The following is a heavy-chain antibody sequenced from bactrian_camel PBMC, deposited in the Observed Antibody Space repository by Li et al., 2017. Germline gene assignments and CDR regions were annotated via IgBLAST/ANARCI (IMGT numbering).Heavy chain of an antibody. CDR3: AADVGSMSGNCQPNY. D-gene: IGHD6*01. CDR2: ISNGGGTT. V-gene: IGHV3S31*01. CDR1: GFAFRFYP. Sequence: VQLVESGGGLVQPGGSLMLSCTASGFAFRFYPMNWVRQAPGKEPEWVASISNGGGTTNYANSVKGRFTISRDDAKNTMYLQMNNLQPEDTAMYYCAADVGSMSGNCQPNYWGQGTQVTVS. J-gene: IGHJ4*01.